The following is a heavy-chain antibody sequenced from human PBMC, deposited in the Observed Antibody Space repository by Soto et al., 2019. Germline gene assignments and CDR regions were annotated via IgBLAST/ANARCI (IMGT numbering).Heavy chain of an antibody. Sequence: PGGSLSLSCAASGFTFSGSAVHWVRQAYGKELEWVGRIRSKANSYATTYAASVKGMFTISRVDSKNTAYLQMNSLKTEDTAVYYCTRRGDTAMADFDYWGQGTLVTVSS. CDR3: TRRGDTAMADFDY. V-gene: IGHV3-73*01. D-gene: IGHD5-18*01. J-gene: IGHJ4*02. CDR2: IRSKANSYAT. CDR1: GFTFSGSA.